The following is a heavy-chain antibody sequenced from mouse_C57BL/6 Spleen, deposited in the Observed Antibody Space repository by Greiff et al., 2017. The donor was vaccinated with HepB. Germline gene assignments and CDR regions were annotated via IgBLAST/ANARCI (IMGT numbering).Heavy chain of an antibody. Sequence: VQLQQSGAELVKPGASVKISCKASGYAFSSYWMNWVKQRPGKGLEWIGQIYPGDGDTNYNGKFKGKATLTADKSSSTAYMPLSSLTSEDSAVYFCARRGITAPVGWYFDVWGTGTTVTVSS. CDR1: GYAFSSYW. V-gene: IGHV1-80*01. D-gene: IGHD1-1*01. CDR2: IYPGDGDT. CDR3: ARRGITAPVGWYFDV. J-gene: IGHJ1*03.